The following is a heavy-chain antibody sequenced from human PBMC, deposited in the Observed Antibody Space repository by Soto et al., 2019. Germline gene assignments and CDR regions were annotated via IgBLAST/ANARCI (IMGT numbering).Heavy chain of an antibody. CDR1: GGSISSSSYY. V-gene: IGHV4-39*01. Sequence: SETLSLTCTVSGGSISSSSYYWGWVRQPPGKGLEWIGSIYYSGSTYYNPSLKSRVTISVDTSKNQFSLKLSSVTAADTAVYYCARQRRFGANYYYYYYGMDVLGQGTTVTVSS. J-gene: IGHJ6*02. D-gene: IGHD3-16*01. CDR3: ARQRRFGANYYYYYYGMDV. CDR2: IYYSGST.